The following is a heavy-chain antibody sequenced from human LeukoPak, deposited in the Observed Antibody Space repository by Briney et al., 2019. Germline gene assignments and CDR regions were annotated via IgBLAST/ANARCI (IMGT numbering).Heavy chain of an antibody. V-gene: IGHV3-73*01. D-gene: IGHD3-10*01. J-gene: IGHJ6*02. CDR2: IRSIANSYAT. CDR3: TTRITMDPGYYYGMDV. Sequence: GGSLRLSCAASGFTFSGSAMHWVRQAAGKGLEWVGRIRSIANSYATAYAASVKGRFTISRDDSKNTAYLQMNSLKTEDTAVYYCTTRITMDPGYYYGMDVWGQGTTVTVSS. CDR1: GFTFSGSA.